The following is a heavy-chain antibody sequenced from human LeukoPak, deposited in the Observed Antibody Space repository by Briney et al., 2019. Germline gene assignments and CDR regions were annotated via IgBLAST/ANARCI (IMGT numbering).Heavy chain of an antibody. V-gene: IGHV3-74*01. CDR1: GFTFSSYW. CDR3: ARGRALYDILTLGY. CDR2: INSDGSST. Sequence: GGSLRLSCAASGFTFSSYWMHWVRQAPGKGLVWVSRINSDGSSTSYADSVKGRFTISRDNAKNTLYLQMNSLRAEDTAVYCCARGRALYDILTLGYWGQGTLVTVSS. J-gene: IGHJ4*02. D-gene: IGHD3-9*01.